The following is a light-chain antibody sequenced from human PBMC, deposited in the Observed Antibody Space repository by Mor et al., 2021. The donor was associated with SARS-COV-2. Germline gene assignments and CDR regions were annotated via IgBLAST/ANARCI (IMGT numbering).Light chain of an antibody. V-gene: IGKV1-39*01. Sequence: CRASQNIYTAFPWYQHKLERAPSLLIFAASSLQRGVPSRFSGSGSGTNFTLTISRLQPDDFATYYCQQSYSFSPFTFGPGTKV. CDR3: QQSYSFSPFT. CDR1: QNIYTA. CDR2: AAS. J-gene: IGKJ3*01.